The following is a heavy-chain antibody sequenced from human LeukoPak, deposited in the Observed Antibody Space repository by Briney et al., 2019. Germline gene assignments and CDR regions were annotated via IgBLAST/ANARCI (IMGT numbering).Heavy chain of an antibody. CDR3: AAIAAADPFDY. D-gene: IGHD6-13*01. Sequence: GASVKVSCKASGYTFTSYYMHWVRQAPGQGLEWMGIINPSGGSTSYAQKFQGRVTITADKSTSTAYMELSSLRSEDTAVYYCAAIAAADPFDYWGQGTLVTVSS. CDR2: INPSGGST. CDR1: GYTFTSYY. J-gene: IGHJ4*02. V-gene: IGHV1-46*01.